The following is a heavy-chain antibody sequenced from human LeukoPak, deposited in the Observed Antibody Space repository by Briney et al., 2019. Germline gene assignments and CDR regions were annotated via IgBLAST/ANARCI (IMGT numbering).Heavy chain of an antibody. D-gene: IGHD6-19*01. CDR2: IYYSGST. Sequence: SETLSLTCTVSGGSISSSSYYWGWIRQPPGTGLEWIGSIYYSGSTYYNPSLKSRVTISVDTSKNQFSLKLSSVTAADTAVYYCARVGKIAVALYWFDPWGQGTLVTVSS. CDR1: GGSISSSSYY. J-gene: IGHJ5*02. V-gene: IGHV4-39*01. CDR3: ARVGKIAVALYWFDP.